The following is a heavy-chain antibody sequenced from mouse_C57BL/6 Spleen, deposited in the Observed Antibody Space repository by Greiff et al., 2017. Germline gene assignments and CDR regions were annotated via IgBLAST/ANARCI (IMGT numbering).Heavy chain of an antibody. Sequence: VQLQQSVPELVKPGASVKIPCKASGYTFTDYNMDWVKQSHGKSLEWIGDINPNNGGTIYNQKFKGKATVTVAKSSSTAYMELRSLTSEDTAVYYFARFHYYGSSQYYFDYWGQGTTLTVSS. CDR3: ARFHYYGSSQYYFDY. D-gene: IGHD1-1*01. V-gene: IGHV1-18*01. CDR1: GYTFTDYN. J-gene: IGHJ2*01. CDR2: INPNNGGT.